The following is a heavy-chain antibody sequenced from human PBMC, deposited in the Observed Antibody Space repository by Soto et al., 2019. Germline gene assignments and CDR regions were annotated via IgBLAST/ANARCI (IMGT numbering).Heavy chain of an antibody. CDR1: GFTFSSYA. CDR2: ISGSGGST. Sequence: EVQLLESGGGLVQPGGSLRLSCAASGFTFSSYAMSWVRQAPGKGLEWVSAISGSGGSTYYADSVKGRFTISRDNSKNTLYLQMNSPRAEDTAVYYCAKDTWSRGYFDYWGQGTLVTVSS. CDR3: AKDTWSRGYFDY. V-gene: IGHV3-23*01. D-gene: IGHD2-15*01. J-gene: IGHJ4*02.